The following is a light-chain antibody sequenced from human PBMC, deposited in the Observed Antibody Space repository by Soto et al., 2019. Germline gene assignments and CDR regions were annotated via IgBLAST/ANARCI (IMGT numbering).Light chain of an antibody. V-gene: IGLV2-14*03. CDR1: SSDVGAYNY. CDR3: SSYATGDTIF. J-gene: IGLJ2*01. CDR2: DVR. Sequence: QSVLTQPASVSGSPGQSITISCTGTSSDVGAYNYVSWYQQHPGNPPTVIIYDVRHRPSGISDRFSGSKSGNTASLTISGLQAEDEGDYYCSSYATGDTIFFGGGTKLTVL.